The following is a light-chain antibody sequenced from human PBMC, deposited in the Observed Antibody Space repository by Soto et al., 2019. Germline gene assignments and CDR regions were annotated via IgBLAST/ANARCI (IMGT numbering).Light chain of an antibody. CDR3: QQYSNWPLT. CDR1: QSVSAN. J-gene: IGKJ4*01. V-gene: IGKV3-15*01. Sequence: EILMTQSPATLSVSPGERATLSCRASQSVSANLAWYQQKPGQAPRLLIYGASTRATGVPATFSGSGSGTEFTLTISSLQSDDFAHCYCQQYSNWPLTFGGGTKVEIK. CDR2: GAS.